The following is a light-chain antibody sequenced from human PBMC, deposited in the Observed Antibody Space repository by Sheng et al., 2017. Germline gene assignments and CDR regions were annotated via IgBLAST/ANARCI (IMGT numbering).Light chain of an antibody. CDR3: QQRSSWRVT. CDR2: GTS. J-gene: IGKJ3*01. CDR1: QRISSGY. Sequence: EIVLTQSPGTLSLSPGETATVSCRTSQRISSGYLGWYQVKPGQAPRLLIYGTSNRASGIPDRFSGSGSATEFTLTINSLEPEDFAVYYCQQRSSWRVTFGPGAKLDI. V-gene: IGKV3-20*01.